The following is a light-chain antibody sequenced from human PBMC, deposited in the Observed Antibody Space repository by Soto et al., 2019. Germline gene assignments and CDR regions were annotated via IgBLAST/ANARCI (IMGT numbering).Light chain of an antibody. CDR3: QQYGNSPIT. J-gene: IGKJ5*01. V-gene: IGKV3-20*01. CDR1: QSVHNF. CDR2: GAS. Sequence: EIVFTQSPETLCLSQGGGASVSCRASQSVHNFLAWYQQKPGQAPRLLIYGASNRATGIPDRFSGSGSGTDFTLTIRSLESEDFAVYYCQQYGNSPITFGQGTRLEIK.